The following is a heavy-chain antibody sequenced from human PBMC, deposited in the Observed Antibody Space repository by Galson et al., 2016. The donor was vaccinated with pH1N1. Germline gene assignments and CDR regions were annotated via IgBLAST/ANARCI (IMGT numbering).Heavy chain of an antibody. D-gene: IGHD2-21*01. V-gene: IGHV1-18*01. J-gene: IGHJ6*02. CDR3: ARAGNCDGDRCYGNGLDV. CDR1: GYTFTSNG. CDR2: ISVDTGNT. Sequence: SVKVSCKASGYTFTSNGISWVRQAPGQGLEWMGWISVDTGNTVHAQKLQDRVTMTTDTSTETAYMELRSLKSDDTAVYYCARAGNCDGDRCYGNGLDVWGQGTTVTVSS.